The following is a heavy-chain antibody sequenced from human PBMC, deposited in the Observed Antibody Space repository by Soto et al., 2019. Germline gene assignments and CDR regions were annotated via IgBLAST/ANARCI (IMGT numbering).Heavy chain of an antibody. CDR3: ARGALYAFYLDV. Sequence: VQLVESGGGLVQPGGSLRLSCAASGFTFSSYWLHWVRQAPGKGLMWVSRIKSDGITTNYADSVKGRFTISRDNARSTVYLQMNSLRGDDTAVYFCARGALYAFYLDVWGKGTTVTVSS. CDR2: IKSDGITT. V-gene: IGHV3-74*01. J-gene: IGHJ6*03. CDR1: GFTFSSYW. D-gene: IGHD3-16*01.